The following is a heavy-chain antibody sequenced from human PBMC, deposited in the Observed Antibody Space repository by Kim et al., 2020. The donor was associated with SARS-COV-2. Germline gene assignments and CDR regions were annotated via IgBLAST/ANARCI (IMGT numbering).Heavy chain of an antibody. J-gene: IGHJ5*02. CDR3: TLSATVTYNWFDP. V-gene: IGHV3-73*01. Sequence: YAASVKGRGTISRDDSKNTAYLRMNSLKTEDTAVYYCTLSATVTYNWFDPWGQGTLVTVSS. D-gene: IGHD4-17*01.